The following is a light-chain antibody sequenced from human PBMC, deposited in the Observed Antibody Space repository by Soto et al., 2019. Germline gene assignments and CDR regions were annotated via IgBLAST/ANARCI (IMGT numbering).Light chain of an antibody. CDR3: QQYDGYPLT. Sequence: DIQMTQSPSTLSASVGDRVTITCRASQNIGTLLAWYQQKPGKAPMFLIYEASSFESGVPSRFSGSGSGTEFTLTINSLQPDDFATYYCQQYDGYPLTFGQGTKLGIK. CDR2: EAS. J-gene: IGKJ2*01. V-gene: IGKV1-5*03. CDR1: QNIGTL.